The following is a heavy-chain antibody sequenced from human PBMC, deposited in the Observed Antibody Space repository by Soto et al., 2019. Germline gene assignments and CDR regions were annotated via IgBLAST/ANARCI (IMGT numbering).Heavy chain of an antibody. V-gene: IGHV3-23*01. CDR2: ISGSGGST. CDR1: GFTFSIFA. Sequence: PGGSLRLSCAASGFTFSIFAMSWVRQSPGKGLEWVSTISGSGGSTYYADAVKGRFTISRDNSMGTLYLQMKSLRVEDTAIYYCAKEVSLGSTVDLGYWGQGALGTVS. J-gene: IGHJ4*02. D-gene: IGHD7-27*01. CDR3: AKEVSLGSTVDLGY.